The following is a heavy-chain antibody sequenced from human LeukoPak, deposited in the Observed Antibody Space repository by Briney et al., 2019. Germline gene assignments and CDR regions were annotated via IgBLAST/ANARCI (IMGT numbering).Heavy chain of an antibody. CDR1: GFTFDDYA. D-gene: IGHD6-13*01. J-gene: IGHJ4*02. V-gene: IGHV3-9*01. CDR3: TKDSRYSSTWYMPGAFDY. Sequence: GRSLRLSCAASGFTFDDYAMHWVRQVPGKGLEGVSGISWNSAGIGDADSVKGRFTISRDNAKNYLYLQMNSLSDEDTALYYCTKDSRYSSTWYMPGAFDYWGQGTLVTVSS. CDR2: ISWNSAGI.